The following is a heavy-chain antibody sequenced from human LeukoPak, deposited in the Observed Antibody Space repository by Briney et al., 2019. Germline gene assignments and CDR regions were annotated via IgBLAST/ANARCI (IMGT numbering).Heavy chain of an antibody. CDR3: ARQSETYYYDSSGYYFDY. D-gene: IGHD3-22*01. J-gene: IGHJ4*02. CDR1: GYSFTSYW. CDR2: IYPGDSDT. Sequence: GESLQISCKGSGYSFTSYWIGWVRQMPGKGLEWMGIIYPGDSDTRYSPSFQGQVTISADKSISTAYLQWSSLKASDTAMYYCARQSETYYYDSSGYYFDYWGQGTLVTVSS. V-gene: IGHV5-51*01.